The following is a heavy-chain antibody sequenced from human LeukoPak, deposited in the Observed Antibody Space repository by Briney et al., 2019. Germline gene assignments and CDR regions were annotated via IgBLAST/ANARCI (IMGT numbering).Heavy chain of an antibody. CDR2: ISHTFDI. Sequence: PGGSLRLSCAASGFTFSSFEMNWGRQAPGKGLEWISHISHTFDIKYAESVKGRFTISRDNAKNSQYLQMTSLRAQDTGIYYWARSSGSYRPFDSWGQGTLAIVSS. V-gene: IGHV3-48*03. J-gene: IGHJ4*02. CDR1: GFTFSSFE. D-gene: IGHD3-22*01. CDR3: ARSSGSYRPFDS.